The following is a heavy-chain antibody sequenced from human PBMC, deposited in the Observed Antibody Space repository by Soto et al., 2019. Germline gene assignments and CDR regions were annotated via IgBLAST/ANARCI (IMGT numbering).Heavy chain of an antibody. CDR1: GYTFTSYG. V-gene: IGHV1-18*01. D-gene: IGHD5-12*01. CDR3: ARSSGYDSDYYYYGMDV. J-gene: IGHJ6*02. Sequence: QVQLVQSGAEVKKPGASVKVSCKASGYTFTSYGISWVRQAPGQGLEWMGWISAYNGNTNYAQKLQGRVTMTTDTSTSTAYMELRSRRSDDTAVYYCARSSGYDSDYYYYGMDVWGQGTTVTVSS. CDR2: ISAYNGNT.